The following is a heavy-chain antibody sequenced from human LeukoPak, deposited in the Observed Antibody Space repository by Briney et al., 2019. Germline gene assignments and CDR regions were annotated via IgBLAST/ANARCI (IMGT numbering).Heavy chain of an antibody. CDR3: ARRSGIAVAGAFDY. V-gene: IGHV3-23*01. CDR1: GFTVSSNS. J-gene: IGHJ4*02. CDR2: ISGSGDST. D-gene: IGHD6-19*01. Sequence: PGGSLRLSCTVSGFTVSSNSWSWVRQAPGKGLEWVSGISGSGDSTYYADSVKGRFTISRDNSKNTLYLQMNSLRAEDTAVYYCARRSGIAVAGAFDYWGQGTLVTVSS.